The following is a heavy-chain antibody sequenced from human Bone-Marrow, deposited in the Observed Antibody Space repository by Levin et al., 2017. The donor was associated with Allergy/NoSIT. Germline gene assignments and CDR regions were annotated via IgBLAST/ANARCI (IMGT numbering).Heavy chain of an antibody. Sequence: SQTLSLTCTVSGDSIISSSYYWGWIRQSPGKGLEWIGNIHSRGITYYNPSLKSRVTISVDTSKNQFSLKLTSLTAADTAVYYCARAVLRWPHYAFDIWGQGTMVTVSS. J-gene: IGHJ3*02. CDR1: GDSIISSSYY. CDR2: IHSRGIT. V-gene: IGHV4-39*07. CDR3: ARAVLRWPHYAFDI. D-gene: IGHD4-23*01.